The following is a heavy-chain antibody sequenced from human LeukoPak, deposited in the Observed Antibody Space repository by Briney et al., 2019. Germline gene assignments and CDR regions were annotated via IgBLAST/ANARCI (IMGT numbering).Heavy chain of an antibody. CDR3: AFGSGSYYIDY. D-gene: IGHD3-10*01. J-gene: IGHJ4*02. CDR1: GGSISSGSYY. Sequence: SETLSLTCTVSGGSISSGSYYWSWIRQPPGKGLEWIGEINHSGSTSYNPSLKSRVTISVDTSKNQFSLKLSSVTAADTAVYYCAFGSGSYYIDYWGQGTLVTVSS. CDR2: INHSGST. V-gene: IGHV4-39*07.